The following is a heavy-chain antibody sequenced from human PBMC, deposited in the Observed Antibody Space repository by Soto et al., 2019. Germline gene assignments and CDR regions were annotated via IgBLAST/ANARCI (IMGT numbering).Heavy chain of an antibody. CDR3: AKLRYFDWSSYNWFEY. V-gene: IGHV3-23*01. D-gene: IGHD3-9*01. CDR2: ISGSGATT. CDR1: GFTFGSYA. Sequence: PGGSLRLSCAASGFTFGSYAMTWVRQAPGKGLEWVSGISGSGATTSYADSVKGRFTVSRDNSKNTLYLQMNSLRVEDTAVYYCAKLRYFDWSSYNWFEYWGQGTPVTVSS. J-gene: IGHJ5*01.